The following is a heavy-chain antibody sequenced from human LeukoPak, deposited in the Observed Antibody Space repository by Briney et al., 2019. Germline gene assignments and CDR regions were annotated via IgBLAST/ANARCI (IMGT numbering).Heavy chain of an antibody. J-gene: IGHJ6*04. D-gene: IGHD3-9*01. CDR3: AKDVTIFFYYYYGMDV. CDR2: ISGSGGST. Sequence: GGSLRLSCAASGFTFSSYAMSWVRQAPGKGLEWVSAISGSGGSTYYADSVKGRFTISRDNSKNTLYLQMNSLRAEDTAVYYCAKDVTIFFYYYYGMDVWGKGTTVTVSS. V-gene: IGHV3-23*01. CDR1: GFTFSSYA.